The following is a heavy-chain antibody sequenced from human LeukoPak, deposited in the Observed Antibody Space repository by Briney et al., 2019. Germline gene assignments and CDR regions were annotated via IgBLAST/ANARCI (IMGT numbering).Heavy chain of an antibody. CDR1: GGSISSGGYY. V-gene: IGHV4-31*03. D-gene: IGHD1-7*01. CDR2: IYYSGST. J-gene: IGHJ4*02. Sequence: YPSQTLSLTCTVSGGSISSGGYYWSWIRQHPGKGLEWIGYIYYSGSTYYNPSLKSRVTISVDTSKNQFSLKLSSVTAADTAVYYCARQGYNWNYGDLGYYFDYWGQGTLVTVSS. CDR3: ARQGYNWNYGDLGYYFDY.